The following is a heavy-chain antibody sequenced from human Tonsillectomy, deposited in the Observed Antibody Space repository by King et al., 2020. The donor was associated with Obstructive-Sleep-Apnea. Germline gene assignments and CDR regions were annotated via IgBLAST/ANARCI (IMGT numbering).Heavy chain of an antibody. CDR1: GFTFSSYN. J-gene: IGHJ4*02. CDR2: ISSSSDTR. V-gene: IGHV3-48*01. D-gene: IGHD5-18*01. Sequence: VQQVESGGGLVQPGGSLRLSCAASGFTFSSYNMHWVRQAPGKGLEWVSYISSSSDTRYYADSVKGRFTISRDNAKNSLYLQMHSLRAEDTAVYYCARDLGYNYGYYFDYWGQGTLLTVSS. CDR3: ARDLGYNYGYYFDY.